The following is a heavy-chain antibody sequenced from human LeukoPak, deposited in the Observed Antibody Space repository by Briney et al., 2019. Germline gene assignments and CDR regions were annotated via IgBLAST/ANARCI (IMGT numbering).Heavy chain of an antibody. CDR2: IIPIFGTA. CDR1: GGTFINYA. J-gene: IGHJ4*02. CDR3: ARDQQVWLPQGYFDY. D-gene: IGHD5-18*01. Sequence: ASVKVSCKASGGTFINYAISWVRQAPGQGLEWMGGIIPIFGTANYAQKFQGRVTVTADESTSTAYMELSSLRSEDTAVNYCARDQQVWLPQGYFDYWGQGTLVTVSS. V-gene: IGHV1-69*13.